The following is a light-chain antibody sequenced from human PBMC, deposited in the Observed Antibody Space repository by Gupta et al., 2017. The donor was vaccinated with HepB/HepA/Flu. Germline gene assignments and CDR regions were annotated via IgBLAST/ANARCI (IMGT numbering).Light chain of an antibody. J-gene: IGKJ2*01. CDR2: GVS. CDR3: QQDHDWRMYT. Sequence: EIAITQSPATLSVSPGERATLSCWASQSVSANLAWYQHKPGQAPRLLIYGVSSRDTGIPARFSGTGSDTEFTLTISSRQSEDLAVYYCQQDHDWRMYTFGQGTKMEIK. V-gene: IGKV3-15*01. CDR1: QSVSAN.